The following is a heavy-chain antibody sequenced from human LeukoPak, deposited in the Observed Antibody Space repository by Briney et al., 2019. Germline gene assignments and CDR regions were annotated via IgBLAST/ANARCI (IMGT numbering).Heavy chain of an antibody. Sequence: SETLSLTCTVSVGSISSYYWSWIRQPPGKGLEWIGYIYYSGSTNYNPSLKSRVTISVDTSKNQFSLKLSSVTAADTAVYYCAREDSSGYYPYFDYWGQGTLVTVSS. CDR3: AREDSSGYYPYFDY. CDR2: IYYSGST. J-gene: IGHJ4*02. D-gene: IGHD3-22*01. V-gene: IGHV4-59*01. CDR1: VGSISSYY.